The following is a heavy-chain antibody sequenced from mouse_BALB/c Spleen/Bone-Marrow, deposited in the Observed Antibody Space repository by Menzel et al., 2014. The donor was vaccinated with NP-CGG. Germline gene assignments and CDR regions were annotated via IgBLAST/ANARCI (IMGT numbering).Heavy chain of an antibody. Sequence: EVHLVESGAELVKPGASVKLSCTASGFNIKDTYLHWVKRRPEQGLEWIGRIDPANGNTKYDPKFQGKATITAGTSSNTAYLQLSSLTSEDTAVYYCASYRYAWYFDVRGAGTTVTVSS. J-gene: IGHJ1*01. V-gene: IGHV14-3*02. D-gene: IGHD2-14*01. CDR1: GFNIKDTY. CDR2: IDPANGNT. CDR3: ASYRYAWYFDV.